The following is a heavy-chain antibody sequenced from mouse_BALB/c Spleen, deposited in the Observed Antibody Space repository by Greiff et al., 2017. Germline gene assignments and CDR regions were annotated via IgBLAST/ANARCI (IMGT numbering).Heavy chain of an antibody. CDR1: GFSLTSYG. J-gene: IGHJ4*01. D-gene: IGHD2-4*01. CDR2: IWSGGST. CDR3: ASERYDYDPYYYAMDY. V-gene: IGHV2-4-1*01. Sequence: QVQLQQSGPGLVQPSQSLSITCTVSGFSLTSYGVHWVRQSPGKGLEWLGVIWSGGSTDYNAAFISRLSISKDNSKSQVFFKMNSLQADDTAIYYCASERYDYDPYYYAMDYWGQGTSVTVSS.